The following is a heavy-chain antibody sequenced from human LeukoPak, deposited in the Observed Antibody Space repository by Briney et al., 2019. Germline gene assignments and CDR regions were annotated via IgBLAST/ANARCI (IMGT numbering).Heavy chain of an antibody. Sequence: SQTLSLTCTVSGGSLSSGGYYWSSIRQHPGKGLERIGYIYYSGSTYYNLSLKSRVTISVDTSKNQFSLKLSSVTAADTAVYYCARAGVATIPFDPWGQGTLVTVSS. CDR2: IYYSGST. J-gene: IGHJ5*02. V-gene: IGHV4-31*03. CDR3: ARAGVATIPFDP. CDR1: GGSLSSGGYY. D-gene: IGHD5-12*01.